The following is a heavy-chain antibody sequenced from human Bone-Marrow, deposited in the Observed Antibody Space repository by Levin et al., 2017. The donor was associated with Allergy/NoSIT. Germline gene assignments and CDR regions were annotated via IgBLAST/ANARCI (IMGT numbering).Heavy chain of an antibody. Sequence: GESLKISCAASGFTFSSYWMHWVCQAPGKGLVWVSRIDRDGSSISYADSVKGRFTISRDNAKNMLYLQMNSLRGEDTAVYYCARSSGFPGHLTGYYNDYWGQGTLVTVSS. CDR2: IDRDGSSI. CDR3: ARSSGFPGHLTGYYNDY. D-gene: IGHD3-9*01. CDR1: GFTFSSYW. J-gene: IGHJ4*02. V-gene: IGHV3-74*01.